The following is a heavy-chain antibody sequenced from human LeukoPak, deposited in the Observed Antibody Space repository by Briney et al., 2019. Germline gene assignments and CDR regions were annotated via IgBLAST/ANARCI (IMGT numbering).Heavy chain of an antibody. V-gene: IGHV3-48*01. CDR2: IRSSSNNI. CDR3: VRDYAYAFDI. J-gene: IGHJ3*02. CDR1: GFTFSSYS. Sequence: GGSLRLSCAASGFTFSSYSMNWVRQAPGKGLEWVSYIRSSSNNIYYADSVEGRFTISRDSAKNLLYLQMNSLRAEDTAVYYCVRDYAYAFDIWGQGTMVTVSS. D-gene: IGHD3-16*01.